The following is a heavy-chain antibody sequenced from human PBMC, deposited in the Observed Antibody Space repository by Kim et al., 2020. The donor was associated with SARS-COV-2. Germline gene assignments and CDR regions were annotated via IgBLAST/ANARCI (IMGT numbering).Heavy chain of an antibody. D-gene: IGHD6-13*01. V-gene: IGHV4-39*01. Sequence: SETLSLTCTVSGGSISSSSYYWGWIRQPPGKGLEWIGSIYYSVSTYYNPSLKSRVTISVDTSKNQFSLKLSSVTAADTAVYYCASESSSWYLCWGQGTLVTVSS. CDR3: ASESSSWYLC. CDR2: IYYSVST. J-gene: IGHJ4*02. CDR1: GGSISSSSYY.